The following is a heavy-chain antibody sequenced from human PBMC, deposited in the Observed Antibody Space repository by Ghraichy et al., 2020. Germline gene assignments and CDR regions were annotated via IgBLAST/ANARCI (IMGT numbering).Heavy chain of an antibody. CDR1: GGSISSYY. D-gene: IGHD4-17*01. J-gene: IGHJ4*02. CDR2: VYYSGST. V-gene: IGHV4-59*01. Sequence: SETLSLTCTVSGGSISSYYWSWIRQPPGKGLEWIGYVYYSGSTNYNPSLKSRVTISVDTSKNQFSLKLSSVTAADTAVYYCARDQRLVYWGQGTLVTVSS. CDR3: ARDQRLVY.